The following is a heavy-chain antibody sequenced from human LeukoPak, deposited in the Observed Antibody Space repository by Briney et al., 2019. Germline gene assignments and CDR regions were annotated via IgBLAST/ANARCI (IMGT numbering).Heavy chain of an antibody. J-gene: IGHJ4*02. CDR1: GGSISNYY. D-gene: IGHD2/OR15-2a*01. V-gene: IGHV4-4*07. CDR2: IYASGST. CDR3: ARDFYGDDGHHPFDY. Sequence: SETLSLICNVSGGSISNYYWNWLRQPAGKGLEWIGRIYASGSTNYNPSLKSRVTISMDESKNHFSLNLKSVIAADTAFYYCARDFYGDDGHHPFDYWGQGILVTVSS.